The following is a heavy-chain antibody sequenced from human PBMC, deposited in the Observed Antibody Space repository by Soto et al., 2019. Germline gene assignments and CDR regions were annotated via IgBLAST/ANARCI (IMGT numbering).Heavy chain of an antibody. V-gene: IGHV4-31*03. CDR1: TGSINSGGYY. CDR3: ARPLPDSSAHYGIHYYLNY. J-gene: IGHJ4*02. D-gene: IGHD3-10*01. Sequence: SETLSRTGNASTGSINSGGYYWNWIRQLPGKGLEWIGYIYCSGGAYYNPSLKSRVTISVDTSKNQFSLRLSSVTPSDSAVYSCARPLPDSSAHYGIHYYLNYRGEGTLVTVCS. CDR2: IYCSGGA.